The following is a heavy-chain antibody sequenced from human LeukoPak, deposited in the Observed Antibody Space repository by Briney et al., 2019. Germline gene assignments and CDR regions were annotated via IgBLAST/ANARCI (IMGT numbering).Heavy chain of an antibody. V-gene: IGHV4-59*11. D-gene: IGHD5-18*01. J-gene: IGHJ4*02. CDR1: GGSISSHY. CDR3: ATIKRGNIFGLFDI. CDR2: VLDNVRT. Sequence: SETLSLTCTVSGGSISSHYWSWVRQPPGKGLEWIGYVLDNVRTKDNPSLNSRFTLSADTSKNQFSLRLTSVTAADTAVYYCATIKRGNIFGLFDIWGQGILVTVSS.